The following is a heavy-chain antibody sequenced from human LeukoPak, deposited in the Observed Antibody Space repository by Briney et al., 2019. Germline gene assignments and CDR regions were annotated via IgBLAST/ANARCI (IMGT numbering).Heavy chain of an antibody. J-gene: IGHJ4*02. D-gene: IGHD2-2*01. CDR2: IYPGDSDT. Sequence: GESLKISCKGSGDSFTSYWIGWVRQMPGKALEWMGIIYPGDSDTRYSPSFQGQVTISADKSISTAYLQWSSLKASDTAMYYCARLGVDIVVVPAALEGYFDYWGQGTLVTVSS. CDR3: ARLGVDIVVVPAALEGYFDY. V-gene: IGHV5-51*01. CDR1: GDSFTSYW.